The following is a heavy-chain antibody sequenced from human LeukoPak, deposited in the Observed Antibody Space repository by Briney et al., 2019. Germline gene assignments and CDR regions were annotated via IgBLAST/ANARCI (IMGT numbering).Heavy chain of an antibody. CDR3: AKHEYGSGSYNY. J-gene: IGHJ4*02. Sequence: PGGSLRLSCAASGFTFSSYAMSWVRQTPGKGLEWVSAISGSGGNTYYADSVKGRFTISRDNSKNTLYLQMNSLRAEDTAVYHCAKHEYGSGSYNYWGQGTLVTVSS. CDR1: GFTFSSYA. V-gene: IGHV3-23*01. D-gene: IGHD3-10*01. CDR2: ISGSGGNT.